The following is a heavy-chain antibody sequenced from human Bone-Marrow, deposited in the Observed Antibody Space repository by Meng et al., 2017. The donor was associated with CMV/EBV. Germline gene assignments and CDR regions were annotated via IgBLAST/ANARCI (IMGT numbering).Heavy chain of an antibody. V-gene: IGHV4-39*01. CDR1: ISSSSYY. CDR2: IYYSGST. J-gene: IGHJ4*02. D-gene: IGHD3/OR15-3a*01. Sequence: ISSSSYYWGWIRQPPGKGLEWIGSIYYSGSTYYNPSLKSRVTISVDTSKNQFSLKLSSVTAADTAVYYCARHRLDRVTARGGLRYFDYWGQGTLVTVSS. CDR3: ARHRLDRVTARGGLRYFDY.